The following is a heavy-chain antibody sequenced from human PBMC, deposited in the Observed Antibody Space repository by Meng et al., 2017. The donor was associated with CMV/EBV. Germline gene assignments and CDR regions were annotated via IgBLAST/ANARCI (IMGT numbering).Heavy chain of an antibody. D-gene: IGHD3-22*01. CDR3: ARDSGNSSGYYPFFDY. J-gene: IGHJ4*02. V-gene: IGHV1-69*01. Sequence: GTLSSYAISWVRQAPGQGLEWMGGIIPIFGTANYAQKFQGRVTITADESTSTAYMELSSLRSEDTAVYYCARDSGNSSGYYPFFDYWGQGTLVTVSS. CDR1: GTLSSYA. CDR2: IIPIFGTA.